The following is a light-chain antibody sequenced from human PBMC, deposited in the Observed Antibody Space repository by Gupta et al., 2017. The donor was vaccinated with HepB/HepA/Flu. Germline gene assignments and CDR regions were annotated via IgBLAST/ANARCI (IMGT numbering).Light chain of an antibody. V-gene: IGLV1-40*01. CDR1: SSNIGAGYD. Sequence: QSVLTLPPSVSGAPGQRVTLSCTGSSSNIGAGYDVHWYQQLPGTAPKLLIYTNTNRPSGVPDRFSGSKSGTSASLAITGLQAEDEADYYCQSYDNSVSGSVFGGGTKLTVL. CDR3: QSYDNSVSGSV. J-gene: IGLJ2*01. CDR2: TNT.